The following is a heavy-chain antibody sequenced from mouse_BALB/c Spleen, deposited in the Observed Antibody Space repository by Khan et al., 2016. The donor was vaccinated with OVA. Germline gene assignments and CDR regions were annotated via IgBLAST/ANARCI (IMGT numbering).Heavy chain of an antibody. D-gene: IGHD1-1*01. CDR2: INPRTDNT. CDR3: TRWGYSYGSTFVY. J-gene: IGHJ2*01. CDR1: GYTFPNYW. Sequence: QVQLQQSGAELAKPGASVKMSCKASGYTFPNYWMHWVKQGPGQGLEWIGYINPRTDNTEYNQRFKDKATLTADKSSSPAYLQLSSLTSEDSAVYYCTRWGYSYGSTFVYWGQGTTLTVSS. V-gene: IGHV1-7*01.